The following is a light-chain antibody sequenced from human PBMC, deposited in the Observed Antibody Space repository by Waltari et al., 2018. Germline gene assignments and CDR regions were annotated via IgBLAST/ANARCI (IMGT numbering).Light chain of an antibody. Sequence: QSALTQPASVSGSPGQSITLSCTGTNNDIGYYNFVSWYQRHPGKAPKLMIFDVTRWSSGVSHRFSGSKSGNTASLTISWLQPEDEADYFCASYTSTNTVVFGGVTRVTVL. CDR3: ASYTSTNTVV. J-gene: IGLJ2*01. CDR1: NNDIGYYNF. CDR2: DVT. V-gene: IGLV2-14*01.